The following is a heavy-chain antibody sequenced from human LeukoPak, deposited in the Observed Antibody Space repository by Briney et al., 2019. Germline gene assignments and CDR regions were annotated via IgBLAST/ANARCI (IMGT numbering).Heavy chain of an antibody. CDR3: ARARGKFSGWYRRDYYCYMDV. CDR2: IYYSGNT. J-gene: IGHJ6*03. V-gene: IGHV4-59*01. D-gene: IGHD6-19*01. Sequence: SETLSLTCSVSGGSISPYYWTWIRQSPGKGLEWIGYIYYSGNTNYNPSLKSRVTISVDTSKNQFSLKLSSVTAADTAVYYCARARGKFSGWYRRDYYCYMDVWGKGTTVTISS. CDR1: GGSISPYY.